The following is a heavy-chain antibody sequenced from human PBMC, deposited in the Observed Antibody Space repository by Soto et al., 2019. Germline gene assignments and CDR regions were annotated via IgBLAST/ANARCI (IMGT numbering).Heavy chain of an antibody. J-gene: IGHJ4*02. D-gene: IGHD2-15*01. CDR2: VSIGGST. V-gene: IGHV3-23*01. CDR3: AKRRGAGGHFDY. Sequence: GGSLRLSCAASGFTFSSYAMGWVRQGPGKGLEWVSVVSIGGSTHYADSVRGRFTISRDNSKNTLSLQMNSLTAEDTAVYFCAKRRGAGGHFDYWGQGALVTVSS. CDR1: GFTFSSYA.